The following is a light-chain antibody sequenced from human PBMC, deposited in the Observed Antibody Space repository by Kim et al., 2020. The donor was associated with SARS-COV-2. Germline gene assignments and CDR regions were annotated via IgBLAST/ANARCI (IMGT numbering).Light chain of an antibody. CDR2: RNK. Sequence: TATLTGSGKSNTVGNQVAVWLQQHQRHPPKLQSYRNKHRPAGISERGSASRSGKTASLTITGLQPEDESDYYCPAWDCSLSAWVFGGGTQLTVL. J-gene: IGLJ3*02. V-gene: IGLV10-54*01. CDR1: SNTVGNQV. CDR3: PAWDCSLSAWV.